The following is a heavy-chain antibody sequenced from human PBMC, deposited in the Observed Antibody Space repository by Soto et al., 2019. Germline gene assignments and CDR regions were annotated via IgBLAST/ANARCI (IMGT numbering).Heavy chain of an antibody. J-gene: IGHJ4*02. V-gene: IGHV1-69*05. CDR1: GGTFSSYA. CDR2: IIPIFGTA. CDR3: AGSGSNYGDY. D-gene: IGHD3-3*01. Sequence: QVQLVQSGAEVKKPGSSVKVSCKASGGTFSSYAISWVRQAPGQGLEWMGGIIPIFGTANYAQKFQGRVTITTEESTSTACMELSSLRSEEAAVYYFAGSGSNYGDYWGQGTLVTVSS.